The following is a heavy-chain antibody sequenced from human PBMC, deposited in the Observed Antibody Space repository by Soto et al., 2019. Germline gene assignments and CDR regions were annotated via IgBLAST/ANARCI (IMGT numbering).Heavy chain of an antibody. CDR2: IYWDDDK. CDR1: GFSLSTSGVG. Sequence: QITLKESGPTLVNPTQTLTLTCTFSGFSLSTSGVGVGWIRQPPGKALEWLALIYWDDDKRYSPSLKSRLTITKDTSNNQVVLTMTNMDPVDTATYYCAHSLYDYVWGTNWFDPWGQGTLVTVSS. V-gene: IGHV2-5*02. D-gene: IGHD3-16*01. CDR3: AHSLYDYVWGTNWFDP. J-gene: IGHJ5*02.